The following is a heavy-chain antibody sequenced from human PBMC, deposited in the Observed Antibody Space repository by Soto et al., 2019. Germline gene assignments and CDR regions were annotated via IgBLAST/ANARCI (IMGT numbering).Heavy chain of an antibody. V-gene: IGHV3-43D*04. D-gene: IGHD4-17*01. CDR2: VNWGGDTT. CDR1: GFTFDDFA. CDR3: AKCATVTTHYQYYGMDV. J-gene: IGHJ6*02. Sequence: GGSLRLSCAASGFTFDDFAMCWVRQVPGKGLEWISLVNWGGDTTFYAESVKGRFIISRDNSKNSVYLQMNSLRSEDSAVYYSAKCATVTTHYQYYGMDVWGQGTTVTVSS.